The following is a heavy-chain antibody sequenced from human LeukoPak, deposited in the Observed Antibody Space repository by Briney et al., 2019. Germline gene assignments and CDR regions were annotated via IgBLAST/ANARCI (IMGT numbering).Heavy chain of an antibody. V-gene: IGHV3-23*01. CDR1: GFTFISYA. CDR2: ISGSGGST. J-gene: IGHJ4*02. CDR3: ASRTYASGSLNY. D-gene: IGHD3-10*01. Sequence: PGGSLRLSCAASGFTFISYAMSWVRQTPGKGLEWVSAISGSGGSTYYADSVKGRFTISRDNSENTLYLQMNSLRAEDTAVYYCASRTYASGSLNYWGQGTLVTVSS.